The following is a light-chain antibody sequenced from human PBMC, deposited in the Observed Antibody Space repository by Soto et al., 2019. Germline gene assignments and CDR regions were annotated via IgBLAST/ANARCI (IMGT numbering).Light chain of an antibody. Sequence: QSALTQPASVSGSLGQSITISCTGSSSDVGTYYFVSWYQQHPGKVPKLMIYEGTKRPSGVPDRFSGSKSGNTASLTISGLQAADEADYYCSLYTSENTYVFGTGTKVTV. CDR3: SLYTSENTYV. CDR2: EGT. CDR1: SSDVGTYYF. J-gene: IGLJ1*01. V-gene: IGLV2-14*02.